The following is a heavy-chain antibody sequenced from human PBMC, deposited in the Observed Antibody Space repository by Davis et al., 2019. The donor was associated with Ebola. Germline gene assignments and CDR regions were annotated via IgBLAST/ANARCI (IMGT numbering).Heavy chain of an antibody. CDR1: GGSISSSSYY. CDR2: IYYSGST. Sequence: SETLSLTCTVSGGSISSSSYYWGWIRQPPGKGLEWIGSIYYSGSTYYNPSLKSRVTISVDKSKNQFSLKLSSVTAADTAVYYCARAPEYYGSGSYYIVRTYGMDVWGQGTTVTVSS. D-gene: IGHD3-10*01. V-gene: IGHV4-39*07. CDR3: ARAPEYYGSGSYYIVRTYGMDV. J-gene: IGHJ6*02.